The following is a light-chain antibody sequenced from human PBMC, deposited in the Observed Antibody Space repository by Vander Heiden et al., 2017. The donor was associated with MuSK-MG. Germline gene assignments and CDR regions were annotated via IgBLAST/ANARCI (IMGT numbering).Light chain of an antibody. CDR1: QGIANY. CDR2: GAS. Sequence: DNEMNQSPSSLSASVGERVTITCRASQGIANYLAWYQQRPGKVPKLLIYGASTLQPGVPSRFSGSGSGTDFTLTISSLHPEDVTTYYCQRYNSDRFTFGPGTKVDIK. J-gene: IGKJ3*01. V-gene: IGKV1-27*01. CDR3: QRYNSDRFT.